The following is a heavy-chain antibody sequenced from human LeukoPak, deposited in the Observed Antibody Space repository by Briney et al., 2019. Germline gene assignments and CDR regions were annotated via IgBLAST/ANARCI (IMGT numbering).Heavy chain of an antibody. CDR2: IFPSGGEI. CDR1: GFTFSTFA. D-gene: IGHD2-8*02. CDR3: ATYRQVLLPFES. J-gene: IGHJ4*02. V-gene: IGHV3-23*01. Sequence: GGSLRPSCAASGFTFSTFAMIWVRQPPGKGLEWVSSIFPSGGEIHYADSVRGRFTISRDNSKSTLSLQMNSLRAEDTAIYYCATYRQVLLPFESWGQGTLVTVSS.